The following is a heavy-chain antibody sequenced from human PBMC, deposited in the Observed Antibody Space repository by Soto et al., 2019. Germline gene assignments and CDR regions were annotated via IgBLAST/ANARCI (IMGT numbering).Heavy chain of an antibody. Sequence: QVQLQESGPGLVKLSQTLSLTCTVSRGSITSGHHYWSWIRQPPGKALEWVGHIFYSGSTYYNPSLKSRVNISVDPSQNQFSLTLSSVTAADTAVYYCARGSLIIAVAGSTSASAFVIWGQGTMVTVSS. D-gene: IGHD6-19*01. J-gene: IGHJ3*02. CDR3: ARGSLIIAVAGSTSASAFVI. CDR2: IFYSGST. CDR1: RGSITSGHHY. V-gene: IGHV4-30-4*01.